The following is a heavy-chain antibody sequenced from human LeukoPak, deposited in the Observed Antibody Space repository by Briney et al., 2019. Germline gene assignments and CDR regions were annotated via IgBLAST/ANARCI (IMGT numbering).Heavy chain of an antibody. CDR1: GFTFRDYA. V-gene: IGHV3-23*01. CDR2: FSVSGGNT. J-gene: IGHJ4*02. CDR3: AKEGDVVVTLSSYFGC. D-gene: IGHD3-22*01. Sequence: SGGSLRLSCAVSGFTFRDYAMSGVGQAPGRGVEWVSSFSVSGGNTYYADSVKGRFTISRDNSKNMLYLQMNSLTAEDSAVYYCAKEGDVVVTLSSYFGCWGQGTLVTVSS.